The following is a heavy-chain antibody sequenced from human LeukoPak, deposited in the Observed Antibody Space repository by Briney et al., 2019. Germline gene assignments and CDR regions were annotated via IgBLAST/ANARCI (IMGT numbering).Heavy chain of an antibody. Sequence: GASVKVSCKASGYTFTSYAMNWVRQAPGQGLEWMGWINTNTGNPTYAQGFTGRFVFSLDTSVSTAYLQISSLKAEDTAVYYCASTPRDILTGYRLAYYMDVWGKGTTVTVSS. D-gene: IGHD3-9*01. CDR3: ASTPRDILTGYRLAYYMDV. CDR1: GYTFTSYA. J-gene: IGHJ6*03. CDR2: INTNTGNP. V-gene: IGHV7-4-1*02.